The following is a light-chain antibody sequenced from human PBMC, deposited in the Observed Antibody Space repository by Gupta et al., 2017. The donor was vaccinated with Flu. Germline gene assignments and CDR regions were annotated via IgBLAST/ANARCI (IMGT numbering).Light chain of an antibody. J-gene: IGKJ4*01. V-gene: IGKV3-15*01. Sequence: ETVMTQSPATLSVSPGERATLSCRASQSIYSNLAWYQQKPGQAPRLLIQGASTRATSIPARFSGSGSGTEFTLTISILQSEDCAVYYCQQYNKWPLTFGGGTKVEIK. CDR3: QQYNKWPLT. CDR1: QSIYSN. CDR2: GAS.